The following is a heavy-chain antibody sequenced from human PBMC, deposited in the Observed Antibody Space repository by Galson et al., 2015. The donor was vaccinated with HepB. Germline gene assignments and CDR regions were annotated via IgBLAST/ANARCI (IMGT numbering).Heavy chain of an antibody. CDR2: ISYDGSNK. Sequence: SLRLSCAASGFTFSSYGMHWVRQAPGKGLEWVAVISYDGSNKYYADSVKGRFTISRDNSKNTLYLQMNSLRAEDTAVYYCAKDYYYDSSGYSPDYWGQGTLVIVSS. CDR3: AKDYYYDSSGYSPDY. J-gene: IGHJ4*02. CDR1: GFTFSSYG. V-gene: IGHV3-30*18. D-gene: IGHD3-22*01.